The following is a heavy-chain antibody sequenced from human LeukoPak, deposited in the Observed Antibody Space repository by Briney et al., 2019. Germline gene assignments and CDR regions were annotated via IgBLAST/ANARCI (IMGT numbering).Heavy chain of an antibody. CDR1: GVSLSVGRYT. J-gene: IGHJ4*02. CDR2: IYYSRST. D-gene: IGHD1-26*01. V-gene: IGHV4-61*01. CDR3: ARDQLRPWAFYFDY. Sequence: PSQTLCLSRTLSGVSLSVGRYTTRCSRQPPGKGLGWIGYIYYSRSTNYNPCLKSRVPISVDTSKNQFSLKLSSVTAADTAVYYCARDQLRPWAFYFDYWGQGTLVTVSS.